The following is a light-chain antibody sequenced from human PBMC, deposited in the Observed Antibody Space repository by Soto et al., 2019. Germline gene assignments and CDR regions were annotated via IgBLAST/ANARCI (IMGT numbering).Light chain of an antibody. J-gene: IGLJ1*01. CDR1: NIGSKS. V-gene: IGLV3-21*02. Sequence: SYELAQPPSVSVAPGQTARITCGGNNIGSKSVHWYQQKPGQAPVLVVYDDSDRPPGIPERFSGSNSGNTATLTISRVEAGDEADYYCQVWDSSSDQGVFGTGTKVTVL. CDR2: DDS. CDR3: QVWDSSSDQGV.